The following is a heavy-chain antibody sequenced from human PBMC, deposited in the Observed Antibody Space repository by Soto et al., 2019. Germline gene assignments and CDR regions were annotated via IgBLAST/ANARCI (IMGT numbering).Heavy chain of an antibody. CDR2: ISSGSSSI. CDR3: ARTASSSWFAFDY. J-gene: IGHJ4*02. Sequence: EAQLVESGGDLVQPGGSLRLSCAASGFTFSTYSMNWVRQAPGKGLEWVSYISSGSSSIFYADSVKGRFTISRDNAKNSLYLQMNSLRDEDTAVYYCARTASSSWFAFDYWGQGTLVTVSS. V-gene: IGHV3-48*02. CDR1: GFTFSTYS. D-gene: IGHD6-13*01.